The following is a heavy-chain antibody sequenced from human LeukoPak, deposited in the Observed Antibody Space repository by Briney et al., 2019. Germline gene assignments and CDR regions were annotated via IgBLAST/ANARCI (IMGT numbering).Heavy chain of an antibody. Sequence: PSETPSLTCTVSGDSISSGNYWGWIQHPPGKELEGIGSTYQSGTTYYNPSLKSRATLSVNPSKNQFSLKLSPVTAADTAVYYCARARGHWSDETPNFDYWGQGTLVTVSS. D-gene: IGHD1-1*01. J-gene: IGHJ4*02. CDR1: GDSISSGNY. CDR3: ARARGHWSDETPNFDY. CDR2: TYQSGTT. V-gene: IGHV4-38-2*02.